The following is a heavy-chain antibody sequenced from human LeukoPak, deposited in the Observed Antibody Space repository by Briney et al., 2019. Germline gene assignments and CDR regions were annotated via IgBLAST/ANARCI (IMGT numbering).Heavy chain of an antibody. D-gene: IGHD1-26*01. V-gene: IGHV1-69*05. CDR2: IIPIFGTA. Sequence: SVKVSCKVSGSTFSSYAISWVRQAPGQGLEWMGRIIPIFGTANYAQKFQGRVTITTDESTSTAYMELSSLRSEDTAVYYCARELVGAYFDYWGQGTLVTVSS. J-gene: IGHJ4*02. CDR3: ARELVGAYFDY. CDR1: GSTFSSYA.